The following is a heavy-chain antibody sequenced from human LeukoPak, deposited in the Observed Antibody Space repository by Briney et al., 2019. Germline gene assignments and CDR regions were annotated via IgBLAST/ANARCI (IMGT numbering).Heavy chain of an antibody. CDR3: AREPSSWYSSKVFDY. CDR1: GFTFTNYW. CDR2: IKQDGSEK. D-gene: IGHD6-13*01. J-gene: IGHJ4*02. Sequence: GGSLRLSCAASGFTFTNYWMSWVRQAPGKGLEWVANIKQDGSEKYYVDSVKGRFTISRDNAKNSLYLQMNSLRAEDTALYYCAREPSSWYSSKVFDYWGQGTLVTVSS. V-gene: IGHV3-7*01.